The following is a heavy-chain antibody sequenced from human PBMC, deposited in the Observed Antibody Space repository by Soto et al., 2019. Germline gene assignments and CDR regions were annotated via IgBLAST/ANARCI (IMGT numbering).Heavy chain of an antibody. CDR1: GFAFTSYT. D-gene: IGHD2-2*01. J-gene: IGHJ3*02. CDR2: ISYDGSNK. Sequence: QVQLVESGGGVVQPGRSLRLSCAASGFAFTSYTMHWVRQAPGKGLEWVAVISYDGSNKYYADSVKGRFTISRDNSKNTLYLQMNSLRTEDTAVYYCARDLGRQLPTGLDIWGQGTMVTVSS. CDR3: ARDLGRQLPTGLDI. V-gene: IGHV3-30-3*01.